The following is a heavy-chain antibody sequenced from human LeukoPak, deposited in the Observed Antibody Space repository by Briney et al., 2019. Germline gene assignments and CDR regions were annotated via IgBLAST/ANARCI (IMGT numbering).Heavy chain of an antibody. D-gene: IGHD2-15*01. V-gene: IGHV3-11*05. J-gene: IGHJ4*02. CDR1: GFTFSDYY. CDR3: ARDFGYCSGGSCYFDY. Sequence: GGSLRLSCAASGFTFSDYYMSWIRQAPGKGLEWVSYISSSSSYTNYADSVKGRFTISRDNAKNSLYLQMNSLRAKDTAVYYCARDFGYCSGGSCYFDYWGQGTLVTVSS. CDR2: ISSSSSYT.